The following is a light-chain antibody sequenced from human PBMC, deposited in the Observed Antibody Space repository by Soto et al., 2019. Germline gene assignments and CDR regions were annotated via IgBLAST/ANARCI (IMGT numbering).Light chain of an antibody. CDR1: SSNIGNNY. Sequence: QSVLTQPPSVSAAPGQKVTISCSGSSSNIGNNYVSWYQQLPGTAPKLLMYDNNKRPSGIPDRFSGSKSGTSATLGITGLQTGDEAEYYCGTWDSSLSAVVFGGGTKVTVL. CDR3: GTWDSSLSAVV. CDR2: DNN. V-gene: IGLV1-51*01. J-gene: IGLJ2*01.